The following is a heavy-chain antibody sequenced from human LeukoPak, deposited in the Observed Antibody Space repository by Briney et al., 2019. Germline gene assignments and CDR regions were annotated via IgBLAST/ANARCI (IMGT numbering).Heavy chain of an antibody. D-gene: IGHD3-10*01. CDR3: AKSLYGSGSYYNWFDP. J-gene: IGHJ5*02. Sequence: SETLSLTCTVSGGSISSSSYYWGRIRQPPGKGLEWIGSIYYSGSTYYNPSLKSRVTISLDTSKNQFSLKLSSVTAADTAVYYCAKSLYGSGSYYNWFDPWGQGTLVTVSS. CDR2: IYYSGST. V-gene: IGHV4-39*07. CDR1: GGSISSSSYY.